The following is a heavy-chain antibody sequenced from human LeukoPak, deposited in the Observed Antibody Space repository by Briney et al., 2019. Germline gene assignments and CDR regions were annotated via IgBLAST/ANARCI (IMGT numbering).Heavy chain of an antibody. V-gene: IGHV3-23*01. D-gene: IGHD3-10*01. J-gene: IGHJ3*01. CDR2: ACESVHTT. Sequence: GGSLRLSCAASGLTFATYGISWVRQAPGKGLEWVSVACESVHTTHYADSVKGRFIISRDNSKNTVHLQMNSLRAEDTAVYYCAKDSFTVVRGVGSDDGFAVWGQGTMVTVSS. CDR3: AKDSFTVVRGVGSDDGFAV. CDR1: GLTFATYG.